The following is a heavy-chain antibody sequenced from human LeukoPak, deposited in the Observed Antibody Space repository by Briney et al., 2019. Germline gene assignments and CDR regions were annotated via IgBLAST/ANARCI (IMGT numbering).Heavy chain of an antibody. CDR3: TTEDNGDYVGWFDP. D-gene: IGHD4-17*01. CDR2: IKSKTDGGTT. Sequence: GGSLRLSCAASGFTSSNAWMSWVRQAPGKGLEWVGRIKSKTDGGTTDYAAPVKGRFTISRDDSKNTLYLQMNSLKTEDTAVYYCTTEDNGDYVGWFDPWGQGTLVTVSS. CDR1: GFTSSNAW. J-gene: IGHJ5*02. V-gene: IGHV3-15*01.